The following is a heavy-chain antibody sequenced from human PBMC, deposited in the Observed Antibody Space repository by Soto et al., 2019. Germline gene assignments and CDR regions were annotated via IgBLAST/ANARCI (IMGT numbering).Heavy chain of an antibody. CDR2: VSGSGSRT. D-gene: IGHD6-19*01. CDR3: ARDRTVATVAGSLAY. J-gene: IGHJ4*02. Sequence: EVQLLESGGGLVQPGGSLRLSCATSGFTFSNYAMNWVRKAPGKGLEWVSVVSGSGSRTYYADSVKGRFTVSRDNSKDTLYLQMNSLRADDTAVYYCARDRTVATVAGSLAYWGQGTLVTVSS. V-gene: IGHV3-23*01. CDR1: GFTFSNYA.